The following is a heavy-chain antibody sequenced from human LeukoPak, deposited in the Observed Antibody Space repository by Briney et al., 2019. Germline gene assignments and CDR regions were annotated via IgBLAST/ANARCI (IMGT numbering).Heavy chain of an antibody. CDR3: ARRTLEWGRQGGYYYGMDV. CDR1: GGTFSSYA. V-gene: IGHV1-69*13. Sequence: SVKVSCKASGGTFSSYAISWVRQAPGQGLEWMGGIIPIFGTANYAQKFQGRVTITADESTSTAYMELSSLRSEDTAVYYCARRTLEWGRQGGYYYGMDVWGQGTTVTVFS. D-gene: IGHD1-26*01. CDR2: IIPIFGTA. J-gene: IGHJ6*02.